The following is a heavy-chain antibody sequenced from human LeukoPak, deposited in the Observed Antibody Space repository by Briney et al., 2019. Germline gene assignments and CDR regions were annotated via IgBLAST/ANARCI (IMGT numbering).Heavy chain of an antibody. CDR2: INHSGST. CDR1: GVSFSGYY. D-gene: IGHD6-25*01. CDR3: AGGVAAFSAV. V-gene: IGHV4-34*01. J-gene: IGHJ6*03. Sequence: SETLSLTCAVYGVSFSGYYWSWIRQPPGKGLEWIGAINHSGSTNYNPSLKSRGTISVDTSKTQFSLKRSYVTVANTAVYFCAGGVAAFSAVWGRGTTVTVSS.